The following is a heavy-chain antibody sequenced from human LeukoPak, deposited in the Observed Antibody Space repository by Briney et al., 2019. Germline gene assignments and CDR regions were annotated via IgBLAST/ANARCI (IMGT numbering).Heavy chain of an antibody. J-gene: IGHJ4*02. D-gene: IGHD2-15*01. Sequence: PGGSLRLSCAASGFTFSSYGMPWGRQAPGKGLEWVAVIWYDGSNKYYADSVKGRFTISRDNSKNTLYLQMNSLRAEDTAVYYCAKDRELLPDYWGQGTLVTVSS. V-gene: IGHV3-33*06. CDR2: IWYDGSNK. CDR1: GFTFSSYG. CDR3: AKDRELLPDY.